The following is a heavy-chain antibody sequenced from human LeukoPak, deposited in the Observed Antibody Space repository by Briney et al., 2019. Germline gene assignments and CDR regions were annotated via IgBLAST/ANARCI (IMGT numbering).Heavy chain of an antibody. CDR3: ASQIRYNWNGGEFDN. Sequence: SETLSLTCAVSGGSISNYYWTWIRQPPGKGLEWLGFIYNAATTNYNPSLKSRVTISVDTSKNQFSLRLSSVTAADTAVYYCASQIRYNWNGGEFDNWGQGTLVTVSS. CDR1: GGSISNYY. CDR2: IYNAATT. V-gene: IGHV4-4*08. D-gene: IGHD1-20*01. J-gene: IGHJ4*02.